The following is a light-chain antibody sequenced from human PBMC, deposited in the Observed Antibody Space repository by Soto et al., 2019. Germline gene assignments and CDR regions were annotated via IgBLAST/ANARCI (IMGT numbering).Light chain of an antibody. V-gene: IGKV1-39*01. J-gene: IGKJ2*01. CDR3: QQTYITPYT. CDR2: VAS. Sequence: DIQMTQSPSSLSASVGDRVTISCRASQRISSSLNWYQQKTGKAPKLLIYVASNLQSGVPSRFSGSGFGTDFTLTISSLQPEDSATYHCQQTYITPYTFGQGTKLEIK. CDR1: QRISSS.